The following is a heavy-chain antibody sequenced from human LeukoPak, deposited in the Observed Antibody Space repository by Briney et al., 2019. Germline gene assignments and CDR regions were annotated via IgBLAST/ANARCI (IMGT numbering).Heavy chain of an antibody. V-gene: IGHV3-30*12. D-gene: IGHD3-3*01. CDR3: ARVAEYYDFWSGYSFDY. Sequence: GGSLRLSCVASGFTFSNFNIHWVRQAPGKGLEWVAIIYSDGGSKYNADSVKGRFTISRDNAKNSLYLQMNSLRAKDTAVYYCARVAEYYDFWSGYSFDYWGQGTLVTVSS. CDR1: GFTFSNFN. CDR2: IYSDGGSK. J-gene: IGHJ4*02.